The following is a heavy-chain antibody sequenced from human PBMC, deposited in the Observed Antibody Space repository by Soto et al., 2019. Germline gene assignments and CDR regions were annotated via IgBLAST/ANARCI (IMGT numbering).Heavy chain of an antibody. V-gene: IGHV3-30*18. CDR2: ISYDGSNK. CDR1: GFTFSSYG. CDR3: AKDSGYDFWSGYFDYYYYGMDV. J-gene: IGHJ6*02. Sequence: PGGSLRLSCAASGFTFSSYGMHWVRQAPGKGLEWVAVISYDGSNKYYADSVKGRFTISRDNSKNTLYLQMNSLRAEDTAVYYCAKDSGYDFWSGYFDYYYYGMDVWGQGTTVTVSS. D-gene: IGHD3-3*01.